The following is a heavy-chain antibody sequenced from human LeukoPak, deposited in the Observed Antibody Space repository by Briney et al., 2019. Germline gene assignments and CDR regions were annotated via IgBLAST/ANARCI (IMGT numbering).Heavy chain of an antibody. Sequence: ASEKVSCKASGYTFTGYYMHWVRQAPGQGLEWMGWINPNSGGTNYAQKFQGRVTMTRDTSISTAYMELSRLRSDDKAVYYCARDSSGYVSWFDPWGQGTLVTVSS. CDR1: GYTFTGYY. J-gene: IGHJ5*02. CDR2: INPNSGGT. CDR3: ARDSSGYVSWFDP. V-gene: IGHV1-2*02. D-gene: IGHD3-22*01.